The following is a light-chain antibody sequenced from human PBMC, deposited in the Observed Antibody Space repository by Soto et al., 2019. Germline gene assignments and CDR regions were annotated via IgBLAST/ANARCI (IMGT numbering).Light chain of an antibody. CDR1: QSVSSC. J-gene: IGKJ1*01. Sequence: DIELTQSPATLSASLWERATITCRASQSVSSCLAWYQQKPGQAPKLLIYGASSRATGVPSRFSGSGSGTEFTLTISSLEPDDFATYYCHQYNSSCTFGQGTKVDIK. CDR2: GAS. V-gene: IGKV1-5*03. CDR3: HQYNSSCT.